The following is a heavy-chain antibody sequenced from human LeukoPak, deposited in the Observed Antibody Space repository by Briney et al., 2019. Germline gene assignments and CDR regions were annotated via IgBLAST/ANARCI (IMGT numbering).Heavy chain of an antibody. D-gene: IGHD2-2*02. CDR2: INPKTGGT. CDR3: VYVAYCSSPTCSTGPH. CDR1: GYSFTGYDIPY. Sequence: GASVKVSCKASGYSFTGYDIPYIHWVRQAPGQGLEWMGWINPKTGGTDYSQKFRSRVTVTGDTSISTVYMEMSRLRSDDTAVFYCVYVAYCSSPTCSTGPHWGQGTLVIVSS. J-gene: IGHJ4*02. V-gene: IGHV1-2*02.